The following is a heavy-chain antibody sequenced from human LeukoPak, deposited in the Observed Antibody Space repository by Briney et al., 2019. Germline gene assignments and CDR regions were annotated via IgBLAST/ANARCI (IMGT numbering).Heavy chain of an antibody. CDR1: GGSISSYY. CDR3: ARAPTTYYDYVWGSYRYTWFDY. D-gene: IGHD3-16*02. Sequence: SETLSLTCTVSGGSISSYYWSWIRQPAGKGLEWIGRIYTSGSTNYNPSLKSRVTISVDTSKNQFSLKLSSVTAADTAVYYCARAPTTYYDYVWGSYRYTWFDYWGQGTLVTVSS. CDR2: IYTSGST. V-gene: IGHV4-4*07. J-gene: IGHJ4*02.